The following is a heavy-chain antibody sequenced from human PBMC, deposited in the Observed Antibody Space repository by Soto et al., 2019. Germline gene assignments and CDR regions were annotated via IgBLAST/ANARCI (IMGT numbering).Heavy chain of an antibody. Sequence: TSETLSLTCTVSGGSISSYFWNWIRQPPGKGLEWIGYFYYSGSTKYNPSLKSRVTISGDTSKNQFSLKLSSVTAADTAVYYCARGGIPTQNWFDPWGQGTLVTVSS. J-gene: IGHJ5*02. CDR1: GGSISSYF. CDR2: FYYSGST. D-gene: IGHD3-16*01. V-gene: IGHV4-59*01. CDR3: ARGGIPTQNWFDP.